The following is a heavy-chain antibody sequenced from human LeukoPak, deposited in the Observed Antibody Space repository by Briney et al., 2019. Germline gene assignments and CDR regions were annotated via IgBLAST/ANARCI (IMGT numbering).Heavy chain of an antibody. D-gene: IGHD5-12*01. CDR3: ARDRVATISRASNYNWFDP. CDR1: GDTFSGYA. J-gene: IGHJ5*02. Sequence: SVKVSCKASGDTFSGYAISWVRQAPGQGLEWMGRIIPIFGTANYAQKFQGRVTITADKSTSTAYMELSSLRSEDTAVYYCARDRVATISRASNYNWFDPWGQGTLVTVSS. V-gene: IGHV1-69*06. CDR2: IIPIFGTA.